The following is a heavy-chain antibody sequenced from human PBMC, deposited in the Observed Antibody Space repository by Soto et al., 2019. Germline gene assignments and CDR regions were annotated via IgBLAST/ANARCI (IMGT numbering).Heavy chain of an antibody. D-gene: IGHD6-13*01. CDR2: IGVAGDT. J-gene: IGHJ4*02. V-gene: IGHV3-13*01. CDR1: GFTFSSYD. CDR3: ASGGWGSSWYEGGSRIDY. Sequence: EVQLVESGGGLVQPGGSLRLSCAASGFTFSSYDMHWVRQVAAKGLEWVSAIGVAGDTYYPDSVKGRFTISRENAKNSLYLQMNSRRAEDTAVYYCASGGWGSSWYEGGSRIDYWGQGTLVTVSS.